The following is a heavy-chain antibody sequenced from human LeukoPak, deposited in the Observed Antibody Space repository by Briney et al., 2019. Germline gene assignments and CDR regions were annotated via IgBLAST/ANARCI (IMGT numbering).Heavy chain of an antibody. D-gene: IGHD5-18*01. V-gene: IGHV5-51*01. CDR3: ASLLDSYGQIPPSFDI. CDR2: IYPGDSDT. CDR1: GYSFTSYW. J-gene: IGHJ3*02. Sequence: PGESLKISCKGSGYSFTSYWIGWVRQMPGKGLEWMGIIYPGDSDTRYSPSFQGQVTISADKSISTAYLQWSSLKASDTAMYYCASLLDSYGQIPPSFDIWGQGTMVTVSS.